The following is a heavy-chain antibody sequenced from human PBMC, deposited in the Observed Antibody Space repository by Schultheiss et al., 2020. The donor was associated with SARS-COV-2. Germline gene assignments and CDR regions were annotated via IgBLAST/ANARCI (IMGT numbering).Heavy chain of an antibody. CDR3: ARMPIWSGYYFDY. J-gene: IGHJ4*02. CDR1: GFTFSSYS. Sequence: GGSLRLSCAASGFTFSSYSMNWVRQASGKGLEWVGRIRSKANSYATAYAASVKGRFTISRDDSKNTAYLQMNSLRAEDTAVYYCARMPIWSGYYFDYWGQGTLVTVSS. D-gene: IGHD3-3*01. V-gene: IGHV3-73*01. CDR2: IRSKANSYAT.